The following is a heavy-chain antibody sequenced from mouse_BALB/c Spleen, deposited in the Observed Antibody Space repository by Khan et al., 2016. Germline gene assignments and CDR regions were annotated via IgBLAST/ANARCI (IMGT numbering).Heavy chain of an antibody. D-gene: IGHD4-1*01. Sequence: QVQLQQPGAELARPGASVKLSCKASGYTFTSYWMQWVKQRPGQGLEWIGAIYPGDGDTRYTQKFMGKATLTADKSSSTAYMQLSSLASEDSAVYYCARRDWPFDYWGQGTTLTVSS. V-gene: IGHV1-87*01. J-gene: IGHJ2*01. CDR1: GYTFTSYW. CDR2: IYPGDGDT. CDR3: ARRDWPFDY.